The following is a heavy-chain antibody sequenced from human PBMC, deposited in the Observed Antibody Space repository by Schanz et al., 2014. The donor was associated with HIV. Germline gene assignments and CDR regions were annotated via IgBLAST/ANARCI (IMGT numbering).Heavy chain of an antibody. V-gene: IGHV1-2*02. D-gene: IGHD2-2*02. CDR1: GYTFSHYG. CDR2: INPNSGGT. J-gene: IGHJ5*02. CDR3: ARDVSVDCTGINNCYTRKWFDP. Sequence: QVQLVQSGAEVKKPGASVKVSCKASGYTFSHYGITWVRQAPGQGLEWMGWINPNSGGTNYAQKFQGRVTMTRDTSISTAYMEMRRLRSDDTAVYYCARDVSVDCTGINNCYTRKWFDPWGQGTLVTVSS.